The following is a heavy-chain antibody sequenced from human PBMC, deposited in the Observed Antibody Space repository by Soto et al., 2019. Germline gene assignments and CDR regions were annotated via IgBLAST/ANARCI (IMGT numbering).Heavy chain of an antibody. CDR2: IYYSGST. CDR3: ARGPYSGRPGPRTSDFAY. V-gene: IGHV4-59*01. CDR1: GGSISSYY. D-gene: IGHD5-12*01. Sequence: SETLSLTCTVSGGSISSYYWSWIRQPPGKGLEWIGYIYYSGSTNYNPSLKSRVTISVDTSKNQFSLKLSSVTAADTAVYYCARGPYSGRPGPRTSDFAYWGQGTLVTVSS. J-gene: IGHJ4*02.